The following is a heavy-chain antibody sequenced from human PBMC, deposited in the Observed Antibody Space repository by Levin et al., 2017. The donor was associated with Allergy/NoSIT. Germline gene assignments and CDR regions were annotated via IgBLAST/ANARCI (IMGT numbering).Heavy chain of an antibody. D-gene: IGHD6-19*01. V-gene: IGHV3-23*01. CDR2: IRPSSERT. CDR3: AREQGARGWYTVDF. J-gene: IGHJ4*02. CDR1: GFTFANHA. Sequence: PEASVKVSCAASGFTFANHAMTWVRHAPGKGLEWVSTIRPSSERTYFADSVKGRFTVSRDDSMNMMYLQMNSLRADDAAVYYCAREQGARGWYTVDFWGQGALVTVSS.